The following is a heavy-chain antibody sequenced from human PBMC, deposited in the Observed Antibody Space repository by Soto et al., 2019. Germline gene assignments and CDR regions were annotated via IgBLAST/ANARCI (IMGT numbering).Heavy chain of an antibody. CDR1: GGTFSSYA. J-gene: IGHJ4*02. Sequence: AASVKVSCKASGGTFSSYAISWVRQAPGQGLEWMGGIIPIFGTANYAQKFQGRVTITADESTSTAYMELSSLRSEDTAVYYCARLKDYYDSSGYYSVLDYWGQGTLVTVSS. CDR2: IIPIFGTA. V-gene: IGHV1-69*13. D-gene: IGHD3-22*01. CDR3: ARLKDYYDSSGYYSVLDY.